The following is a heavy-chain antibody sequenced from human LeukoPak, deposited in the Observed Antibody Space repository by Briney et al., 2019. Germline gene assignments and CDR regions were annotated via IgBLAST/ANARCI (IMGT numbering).Heavy chain of an antibody. CDR2: IYYSGST. CDR1: GGSISSGDNY. V-gene: IGHV4-30-4*01. J-gene: IGHJ3*02. CDR3: ARGVRNLDAFDI. D-gene: IGHD3-10*01. Sequence: PSQTLSLTCTVSGGSISSGDNYWSWIRQPPGKGLEWIGYIYYSGSTNYNPSLKSRVTISVDTSKNQFSLKLSSVTAADTAVYYCARGVRNLDAFDIWGQGTMVTVSS.